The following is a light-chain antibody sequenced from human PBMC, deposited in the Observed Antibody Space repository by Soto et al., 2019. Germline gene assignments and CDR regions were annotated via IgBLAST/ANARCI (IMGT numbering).Light chain of an antibody. Sequence: QALVTQEPSLTVSPGVTVTLTCGSSTGAVTNGHYPYWFQQKPGQAPRTLIYDTTNRHSWTPARFSGSLLGGKAALTLSGAQPEDEAEYYCLLSYNGPYVFGTGTKVTVL. CDR1: TGAVTNGHY. CDR3: LLSYNGPYV. CDR2: DTT. V-gene: IGLV7-46*01. J-gene: IGLJ1*01.